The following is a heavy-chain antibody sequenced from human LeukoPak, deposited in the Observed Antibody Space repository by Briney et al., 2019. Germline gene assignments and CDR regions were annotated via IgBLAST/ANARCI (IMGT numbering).Heavy chain of an antibody. CDR2: ISSSGNTG. CDR1: GFNFSDYY. J-gene: IGHJ4*02. CDR3: ARRVTVGEPYDY. V-gene: IGHV3-11*01. Sequence: GGSLRLSCAASGFNFSDYYMSWIRQAPGKGLEGVAYISSSGNTGYYADSVKGRYTISRDNAKNSLYLQMNSLTAEDSAVYYCARRVTVGEPYDYWGQGTLVTVSA. D-gene: IGHD3-16*01.